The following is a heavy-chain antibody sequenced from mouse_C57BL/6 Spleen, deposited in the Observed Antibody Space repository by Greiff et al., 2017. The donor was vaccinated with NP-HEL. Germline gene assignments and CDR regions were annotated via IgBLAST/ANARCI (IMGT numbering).Heavy chain of an antibody. Sequence: EVHLVESGGGLVKPGGSLKLSCAASGFTFSDYGMHWVRQAPEKGLEWVAYISSGSSTIYYADTVKGRFTISRDNAKNTLFLQMTSLRSEDTAMYYCARLRIDYAMDYWGQGTSVTVSS. CDR1: GFTFSDYG. CDR2: ISSGSSTI. CDR3: ARLRIDYAMDY. V-gene: IGHV5-17*01. J-gene: IGHJ4*01.